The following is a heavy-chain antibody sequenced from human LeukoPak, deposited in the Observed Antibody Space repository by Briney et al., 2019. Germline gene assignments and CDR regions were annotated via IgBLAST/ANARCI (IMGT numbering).Heavy chain of an antibody. CDR1: GFTFDDYA. J-gene: IGHJ6*02. D-gene: IGHD6-19*01. CDR3: AKDMEAGRYYYYGMDV. V-gene: IGHV3-9*01. CDR2: ISWSSGSI. Sequence: GRSLRLSCAASGFTFDDYAMHWVRQAPGKGLEWVSGISWSSGSIVYADSVKGRFTISRDNAKKSLYLQMNSLRAEDTDFYYCAKDMEAGRYYYYGMDVWGQGTTVTVSS.